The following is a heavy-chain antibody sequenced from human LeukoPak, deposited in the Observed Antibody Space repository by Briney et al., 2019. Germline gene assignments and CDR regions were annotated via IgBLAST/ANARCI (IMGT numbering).Heavy chain of an antibody. D-gene: IGHD6-6*01. Sequence: GSLRLSCAASGFTFDQYPMHWFRQPPGKGLEWVSVISWDGVSTYYAHSVKGRFTISRDSSKNSLYLQMNSLRTEDTALYYCAKGRVIYSTSSATDYWGQGTLVTVSS. CDR3: AKGRVIYSTSSATDY. J-gene: IGHJ4*02. V-gene: IGHV3-43*01. CDR1: GFTFDQYP. CDR2: ISWDGVST.